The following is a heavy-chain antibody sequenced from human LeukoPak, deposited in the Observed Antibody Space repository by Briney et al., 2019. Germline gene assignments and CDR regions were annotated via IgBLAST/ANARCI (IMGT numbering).Heavy chain of an antibody. D-gene: IGHD6-6*01. Sequence: GGSLRLSCAASGFTFSSYSMNWVRQAPGKGLEWVSSISSSSSYIYYADSVKGRFTISRDNAKNSLYLQMNSLRAEDTAVYYCATGRYSSSPRDYWAQGTLVPVPS. CDR3: ATGRYSSSPRDY. CDR1: GFTFSSYS. V-gene: IGHV3-21*01. J-gene: IGHJ4*02. CDR2: ISSSSSYI.